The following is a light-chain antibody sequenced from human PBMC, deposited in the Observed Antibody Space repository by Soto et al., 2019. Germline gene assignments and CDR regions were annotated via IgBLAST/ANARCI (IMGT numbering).Light chain of an antibody. Sequence: QHTLIQPASVSGSPGQSITISCTGTSSDVGGYNYVSWYQQHPGKAPKLMIYDVSNRPSGVSNRFSGSKSGNTASLTISGLQAEDEAEYYCSSYTSSSTLGFGTGTKVTVL. CDR3: SSYTSSSTLG. J-gene: IGLJ1*01. CDR2: DVS. CDR1: SSDVGGYNY. V-gene: IGLV2-14*01.